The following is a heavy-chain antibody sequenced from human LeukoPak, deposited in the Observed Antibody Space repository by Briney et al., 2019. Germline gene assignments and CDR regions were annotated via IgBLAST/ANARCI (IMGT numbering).Heavy chain of an antibody. CDR1: GYTFTGYF. J-gene: IGHJ3*02. D-gene: IGHD2-15*01. V-gene: IGHV1-2*02. CDR3: AREEGIVVVVARSSAFDI. Sequence: ASVKVSCKASGYTFTGYFMHWVRQVPGQGLEWMGWINPNSGGTNYAQKFQGRLTMTRDTSTTTAYMGMSRLRSDDTAVYYCAREEGIVVVVARSSAFDIWGQGTMITVSS. CDR2: INPNSGGT.